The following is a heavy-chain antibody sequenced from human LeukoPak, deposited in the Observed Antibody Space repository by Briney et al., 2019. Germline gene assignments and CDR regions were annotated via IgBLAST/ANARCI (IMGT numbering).Heavy chain of an antibody. J-gene: IGHJ6*02. D-gene: IGHD6-13*01. CDR1: GYTFTRYY. CDR3: ARDLAIAAAPYGMDV. CDR2: INPSGGRT. V-gene: IGHV1-46*01. Sequence: GASVKVSCKASGYTFTRYYLHWVRQAPGQGLEWMGIINPSGGRTNNAQQFQGRVTMTRDTSTSTVYMQLSSLRSEDTDVYYCARDLAIAAAPYGMDVWGQGTTVTVSS.